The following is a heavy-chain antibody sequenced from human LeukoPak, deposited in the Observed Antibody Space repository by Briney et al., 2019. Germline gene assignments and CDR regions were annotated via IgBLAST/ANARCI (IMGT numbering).Heavy chain of an antibody. J-gene: IGHJ4*02. CDR3: ARDPMRHSSGGWVEY. CDR2: ISSSSSTI. V-gene: IGHV3-48*04. D-gene: IGHD6-19*01. CDR1: GFTFRSYA. Sequence: GGSLRLSCAASGFTFRSYAMHWVRQAPGKGLEWVSYISSSSSTIYYADSVKGRFTISRDNAKNSLYLQMNSLRAEDTAVYYCARDPMRHSSGGWVEYWGQGTLVTVSS.